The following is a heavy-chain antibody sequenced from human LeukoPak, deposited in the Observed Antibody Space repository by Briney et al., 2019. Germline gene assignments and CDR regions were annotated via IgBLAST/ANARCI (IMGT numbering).Heavy chain of an antibody. CDR3: ARAYYDYVWGSYRLMAFDI. CDR2: MNPNSGNT. J-gene: IGHJ3*02. CDR1: GYTFTSYD. V-gene: IGHV1-8*03. D-gene: IGHD3-16*02. Sequence: ASVKVSCKASGYTFTSYDINWVRQATGQGLEWMGWMNPNSGNTGYAQKFQGRVTITRNTPISTAYMELSSLRSEDTAVYYCARAYYDYVWGSYRLMAFDIWGQGTMVTVSS.